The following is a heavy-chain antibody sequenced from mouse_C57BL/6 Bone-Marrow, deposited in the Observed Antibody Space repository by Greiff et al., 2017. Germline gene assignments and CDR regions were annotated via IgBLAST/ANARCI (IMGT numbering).Heavy chain of an antibody. J-gene: IGHJ2*01. D-gene: IGHD1-1*01. CDR2: IWTGGGT. V-gene: IGHV2-9-1*01. CDR1: GFSLTSYA. CDR3: ARTYYYGSSLYYFDY. Sequence: VMLVESGPGLVAPSQSLSITCTVSGFSLTSYAISWVRQPPGKGLEWLGVIWTGGGTNYNSALKPRLSISKDNSKSQVFLKMNSLQTDDTARYYCARTYYYGSSLYYFDYWGQGTTLTVSS.